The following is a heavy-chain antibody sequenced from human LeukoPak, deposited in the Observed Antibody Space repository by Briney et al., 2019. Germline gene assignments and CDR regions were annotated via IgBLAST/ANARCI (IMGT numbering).Heavy chain of an antibody. CDR3: AREALFCGGDCYSHYYYGMDV. D-gene: IGHD2-21*02. Sequence: KTSQTLSLTCTVSGGSISSGGYYWSWIRQHPGKGLEWIGYINYTGSTYYNPSLKSRVTISVDTSKNQFSLKLSSVTAADTAVYYCAREALFCGGDCYSHYYYGMDVWGQGTTVTVSS. V-gene: IGHV4-31*03. CDR2: INYTGST. J-gene: IGHJ6*02. CDR1: GGSISSGGYY.